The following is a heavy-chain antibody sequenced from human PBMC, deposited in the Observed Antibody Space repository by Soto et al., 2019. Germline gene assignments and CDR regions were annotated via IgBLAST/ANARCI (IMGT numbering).Heavy chain of an antibody. CDR2: IYYSGST. CDR3: ARVRGYCSGGSCYAYSFDH. Sequence: PSETLSLTCTVSGGSISSGDYYWSWIRQPPGKGLEWIGYIYYSGSTYYNPSLKSRVTISVDTSKNQFSLKLSSVTAADTAVYYCARVRGYCSGGSCYAYSFDHWGQGTLVTVSS. D-gene: IGHD2-15*01. CDR1: GGSISSGDYY. V-gene: IGHV4-30-4*01. J-gene: IGHJ4*02.